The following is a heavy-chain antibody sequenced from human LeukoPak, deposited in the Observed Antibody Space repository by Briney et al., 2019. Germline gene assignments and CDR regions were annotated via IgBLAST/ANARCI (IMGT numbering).Heavy chain of an antibody. D-gene: IGHD1-1*01. CDR1: GGSISSGGYY. V-gene: IGHV4-30-4*01. Sequence: SQTLSLTCTVSGGSISSGGYYWSWIRQPPGKGLEWIGYIYYSGSTYYNPSLKSRVTISVDTSKNQFSLKLSSVTAADTAVYYCARDHNWNDGGNWFDPWGQGTLVTVSS. CDR2: IYYSGST. CDR3: ARDHNWNDGGNWFDP. J-gene: IGHJ5*02.